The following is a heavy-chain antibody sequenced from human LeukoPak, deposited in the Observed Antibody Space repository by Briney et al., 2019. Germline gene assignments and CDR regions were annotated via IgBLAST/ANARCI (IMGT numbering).Heavy chain of an antibody. J-gene: IGHJ4*02. Sequence: GGSLRLSCAASGFTFSSYGMSWVRQAPGKGLEWVGRIKSKTDGGTTDYAAPVKDRFTISRDDSKNTLYLQMNSLKTEDTAVYYCTIRPGNYDNWGRGTLVTVSS. V-gene: IGHV3-15*01. D-gene: IGHD3-9*01. CDR1: GFTFSSYG. CDR2: IKSKTDGGTT. CDR3: TIRPGNYDN.